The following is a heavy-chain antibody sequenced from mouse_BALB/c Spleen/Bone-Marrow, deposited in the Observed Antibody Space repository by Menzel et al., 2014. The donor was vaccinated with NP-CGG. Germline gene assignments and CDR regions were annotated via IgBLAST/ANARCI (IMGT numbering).Heavy chain of an antibody. V-gene: IGHV3-2*02. D-gene: IGHD2-10*01. CDR3: ARSYYFFYFDY. Sequence: EVKLVESGPGLVKPSQSLSLTCTVTGYSITSDYAWNWIRQFPGKKLEWMGYISYSGNTSYNPSLKSRISITRDTSKNQFFLQLNSVTTEDTATYYFARSYYFFYFDYWGQGTTLTVSS. CDR2: ISYSGNT. J-gene: IGHJ2*01. CDR1: GYSITSDYA.